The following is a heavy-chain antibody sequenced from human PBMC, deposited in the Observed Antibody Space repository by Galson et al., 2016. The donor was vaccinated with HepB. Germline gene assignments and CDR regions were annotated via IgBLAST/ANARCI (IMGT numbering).Heavy chain of an antibody. Sequence: PALVKPTQTLTLTCTFSGFSLPSSKVAVGWIRQPPGKALEWLALIYWDDERRYRPSLKSRVTISMDTSKNQVVLTMTNMDPVDTATYYCALLDYRGRNGLWGLDEWGQGTLVTVSS. D-gene: IGHD4-23*01. J-gene: IGHJ4*02. V-gene: IGHV2-5*02. CDR1: GFSLPSSKVA. CDR3: ALLDYRGRNGLWGLDE. CDR2: IYWDDER.